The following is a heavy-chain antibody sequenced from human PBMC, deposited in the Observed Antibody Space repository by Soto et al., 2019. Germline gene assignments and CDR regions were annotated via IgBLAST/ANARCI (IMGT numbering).Heavy chain of an antibody. J-gene: IGHJ6*02. CDR3: ARDRGKATAMLNGMDV. V-gene: IGHV4-59*01. D-gene: IGHD5-18*01. CDR1: GGSISSYY. CDR2: IYYGGTA. Sequence: PSETLSLTCTVSGGSISSYYWSWIRQPPAKGREWIGYIYYGGTANYNPSLKRRVAISVDTSKNQFSLKLSSVTAADTAVYYCARDRGKATAMLNGMDVWGQGTTVTVSS.